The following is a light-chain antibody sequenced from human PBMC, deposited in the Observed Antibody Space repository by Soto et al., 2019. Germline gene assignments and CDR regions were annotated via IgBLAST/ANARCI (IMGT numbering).Light chain of an antibody. CDR1: QSISSW. CDR3: QQYSKT. J-gene: IGKJ1*01. Sequence: DIKLTQSPATLSASVGDRVTLSCRASQSISSWLAWYQQQPGRAPQLLLYHASTLERGVPSRFSGSGSGTEFTLTISNLQPDDFTTYYSQQYSKTFGQGTKVE. CDR2: HAS. V-gene: IGKV1-5*01.